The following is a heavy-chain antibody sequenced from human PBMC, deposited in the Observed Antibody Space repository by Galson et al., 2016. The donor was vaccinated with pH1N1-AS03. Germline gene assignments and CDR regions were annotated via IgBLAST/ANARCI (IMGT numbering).Heavy chain of an antibody. D-gene: IGHD4-17*01. Sequence: SVKVSCKASGYTFTSYDINWVRQAAGQGLEWMGWMNPNSGNRGYAQKFQGRVTMTRDTSISTAYMELSSLTFEDTAVYYCARDGDLPYGDHVTGWGQGTLVFVSS. CDR2: MNPNSGNR. J-gene: IGHJ4*02. CDR3: ARDGDLPYGDHVTG. CDR1: GYTFTSYD. V-gene: IGHV1-8*01.